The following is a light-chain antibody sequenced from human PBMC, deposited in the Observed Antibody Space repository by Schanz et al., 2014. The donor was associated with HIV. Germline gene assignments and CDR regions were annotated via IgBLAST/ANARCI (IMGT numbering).Light chain of an antibody. V-gene: IGLV2-8*01. J-gene: IGLJ1*01. CDR1: SSDVGGYNY. Sequence: QSALTQPPSASGSPGQSVTISCTGTSSDVGGYNYVSWYQQHPGKAPKLMIYEVSKRPSGVPDRFSGSTSGNTAFLTVSGLQADDEADYYCSSFTSSFTYVFGTGTKLTVL. CDR2: EVS. CDR3: SSFTSSFTYV.